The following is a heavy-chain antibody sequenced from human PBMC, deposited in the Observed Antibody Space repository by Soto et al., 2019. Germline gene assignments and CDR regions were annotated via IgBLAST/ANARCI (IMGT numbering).Heavy chain of an antibody. CDR3: ARGRITISTNWLDP. CDR1: GGSFSGYY. J-gene: IGHJ5*02. D-gene: IGHD3-3*01. Sequence: SETLSLTCAVYGGSFSGYYWSWIRQPPGKGLEGIGEINHSGSTNYNPSLKSRVTISVDTSKNQFSLKLSSVTAADTAVYYCARGRITISTNWLDPWGQGTRVTVPS. V-gene: IGHV4-34*01. CDR2: INHSGST.